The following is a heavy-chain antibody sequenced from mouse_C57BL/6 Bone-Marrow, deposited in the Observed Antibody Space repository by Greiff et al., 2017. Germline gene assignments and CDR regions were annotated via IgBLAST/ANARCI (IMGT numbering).Heavy chain of an antibody. V-gene: IGHV1-64*01. CDR2: IHPNSGST. CDR1: GYTFTSYW. Sequence: VQLQQPGAELVKPGASVKLSCKASGYTFTSYWMHWVKQRPGQGLEWIGMIHPNSGSTNYNEKFKSKATLTVEKSSSTAYMQLSSLTSEDSAVYYCARYVYSNSFAYWGQGTLVTVSA. CDR3: ARYVYSNSFAY. J-gene: IGHJ3*01. D-gene: IGHD2-5*01.